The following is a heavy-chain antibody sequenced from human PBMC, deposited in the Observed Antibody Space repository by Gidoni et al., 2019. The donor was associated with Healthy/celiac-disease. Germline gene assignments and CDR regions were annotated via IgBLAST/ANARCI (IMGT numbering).Heavy chain of an antibody. CDR1: GFTFSDYY. V-gene: IGHV3-11*01. CDR2: ISSSGSTI. Sequence: QVQLVESGGGLVKPGGSLRLSCAASGFTFSDYYMSWIRQAPGKGLEWVSYISSSGSTIYYADSVKGRVTISRDNAKNSLYLQMNSLRAEDTAVYYCARGLDYGGFRDPHYYYGMDVWGQGTTVTVSS. CDR3: ARGLDYGGFRDPHYYYGMDV. J-gene: IGHJ6*02. D-gene: IGHD4-17*01.